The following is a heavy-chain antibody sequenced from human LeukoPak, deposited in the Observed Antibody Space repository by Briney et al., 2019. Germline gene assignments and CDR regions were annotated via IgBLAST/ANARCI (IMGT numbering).Heavy chain of an antibody. CDR3: AREGVVPASSDAFDI. CDR1: GYTFTSYY. J-gene: IGHJ3*02. V-gene: IGHV1-46*01. CDR2: INPSGGST. Sequence: ASVKVSCKASGYTFTSYYMHRVRQAPGQGLEWMGIINPSGGSTSYAQKFQGRVTMTRDTSTSTVYMELNSLRSEDTAVYYCAREGVVPASSDAFDIWGQGTMVTVSS. D-gene: IGHD2-2*01.